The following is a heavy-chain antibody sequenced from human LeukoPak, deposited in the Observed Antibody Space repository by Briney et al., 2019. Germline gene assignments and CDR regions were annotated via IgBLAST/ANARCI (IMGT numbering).Heavy chain of an antibody. CDR2: IYTSGST. CDR1: GGSISSYY. V-gene: IGHV4-4*07. D-gene: IGHD3-22*01. CDR3: ARGYYYDSSGYFTRKANWFDP. Sequence: PSETLSLTCTVSGGSISSYYWSWIRQPAGKGLEWIGRIYTSGSTNYNPSLKSRVTISVDTSKNQFSLKLSSVTAADTAVYYCARGYYYDSSGYFTRKANWFDPWGQGTLVTVSS. J-gene: IGHJ5*02.